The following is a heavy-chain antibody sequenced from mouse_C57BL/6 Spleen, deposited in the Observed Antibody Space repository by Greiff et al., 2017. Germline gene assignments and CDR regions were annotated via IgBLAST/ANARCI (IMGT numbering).Heavy chain of an antibody. J-gene: IGHJ3*01. CDR1: GYAFTNYL. CDR3: ARSWYGNYDWFAY. Sequence: QVQLKQSGAELVRPGTSVKVSCKASGYAFTNYLIEWVKQRPGQGLEWIGVINPGSGGTNYNEKFKGKATLTADKSSSTAYMQLSSLTSEDSAVYFCARSWYGNYDWFAYWGQGTLVTVSA. D-gene: IGHD2-10*02. CDR2: INPGSGGT. V-gene: IGHV1-54*01.